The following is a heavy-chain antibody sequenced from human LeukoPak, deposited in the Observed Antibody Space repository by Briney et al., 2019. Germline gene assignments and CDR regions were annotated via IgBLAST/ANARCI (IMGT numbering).Heavy chain of an antibody. D-gene: IGHD3-10*01. Sequence: GGSLRLSCAASGFTFDDYAMHWVRQAPGKGLEYVSAISSNGGSTYYANSVKGRFTISRDNPKNTLYLQMGSLRAEDMAVYYCARSFMVREVFPDYWGQGTLVTDSS. J-gene: IGHJ4*02. CDR3: ARSFMVREVFPDY. CDR2: ISSNGGST. CDR1: GFTFDDYA. V-gene: IGHV3-64*01.